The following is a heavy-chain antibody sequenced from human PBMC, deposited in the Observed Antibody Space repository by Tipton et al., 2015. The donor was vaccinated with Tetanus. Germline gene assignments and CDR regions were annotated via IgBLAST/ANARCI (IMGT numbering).Heavy chain of an antibody. CDR1: GYTFSGYY. D-gene: IGHD3-22*01. V-gene: IGHV1-2*02. Sequence: QLVQSGAEVKKPGASVKVSCKASGYTFSGYYLYWVRQAPGQGLEWMGWIDPNSGHTNYAQKFQGRVPMTRDTSISTAYMELSRLRSDDTAVYFCARDRGDYIYYGMDVWGPGATVTVSS. CDR2: IDPNSGHT. J-gene: IGHJ6*02. CDR3: ARDRGDYIYYGMDV.